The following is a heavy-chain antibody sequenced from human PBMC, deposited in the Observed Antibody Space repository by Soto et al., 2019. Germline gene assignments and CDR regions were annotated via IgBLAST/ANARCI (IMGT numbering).Heavy chain of an antibody. D-gene: IGHD4-17*01. V-gene: IGHV4-4*02. Sequence: QVQLQESGPGLVKPSGTLSLTCAVSGASISSNNWWSWVRQPPGKGLEWVGEIYHSGSTNYNLSPKLRVTISIDKSKNQFSLKLSSVTAADTAVYYCARSTVTEDYWGQGTLVTVSS. CDR3: ARSTVTEDY. CDR1: GASISSNNW. CDR2: IYHSGST. J-gene: IGHJ4*02.